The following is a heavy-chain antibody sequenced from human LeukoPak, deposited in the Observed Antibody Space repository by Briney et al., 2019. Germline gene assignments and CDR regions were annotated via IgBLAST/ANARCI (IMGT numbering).Heavy chain of an antibody. Sequence: ASVKVSCKASGYTFTSYGISWVRQAPGQGLEWMGWISAYNGNTNYAQKLQGRVTMTTDTSTSTAYMELRSLRSDDTAVYYCARNYHDSSGYYFNWFDPWGQGTLVTVSS. D-gene: IGHD3-22*01. CDR2: ISAYNGNT. CDR3: ARNYHDSSGYYFNWFDP. CDR1: GYTFTSYG. V-gene: IGHV1-18*01. J-gene: IGHJ5*02.